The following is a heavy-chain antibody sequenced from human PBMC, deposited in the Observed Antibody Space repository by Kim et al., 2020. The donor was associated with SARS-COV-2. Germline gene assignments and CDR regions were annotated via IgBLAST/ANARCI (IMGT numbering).Heavy chain of an antibody. CDR3: ARDRVGRGRAAATRTDYYYGMDV. CDR2: IYYSGST. Sequence: SQTLSLTCTVSGGSISSGGYYWSWIRQHPGKGLEWIGYIYYSGSTYYNPSLKSRVTISVDTSKNQFSLKLSSVTAADTAVYYCARDRVGRGRAAATRTDYYYGMDVWGQGTTVTVSS. V-gene: IGHV4-31*03. J-gene: IGHJ6*02. CDR1: GGSISSGGYY. D-gene: IGHD6-25*01.